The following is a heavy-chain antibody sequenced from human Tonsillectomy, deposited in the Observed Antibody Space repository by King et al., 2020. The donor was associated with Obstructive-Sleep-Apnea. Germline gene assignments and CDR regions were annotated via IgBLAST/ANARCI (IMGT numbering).Heavy chain of an antibody. Sequence: VQLVESGGGVVQPGRSLRLSCAASGFTFGSYGMHWGPQAPGKGLEGVAVIRYDGSRKYYADSVKGRLTISRDNSKNTLYLQMNSLRTEDTAVYYCAKALSSWDYWGQGTLVTVSS. CDR3: AKALSSWDY. CDR2: IRYDGSRK. J-gene: IGHJ4*02. V-gene: IGHV3-30*02. D-gene: IGHD6-13*01. CDR1: GFTFGSYG.